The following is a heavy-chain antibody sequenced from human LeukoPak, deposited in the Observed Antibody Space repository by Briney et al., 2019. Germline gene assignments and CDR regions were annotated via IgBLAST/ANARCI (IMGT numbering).Heavy chain of an antibody. D-gene: IGHD3-3*01. J-gene: IGHJ4*02. Sequence: ASVKVFCKASGYTFTAFYMHWVRQAPGQGLEWMGWINPNSGSANYAQKFQGRVTMTRDASISTAYMELSRVTSDDTAVYYCGREFNDFWKGYYFDYWGQGTLVTVSS. CDR1: GYTFTAFY. CDR2: INPNSGSA. CDR3: GREFNDFWKGYYFDY. V-gene: IGHV1-2*02.